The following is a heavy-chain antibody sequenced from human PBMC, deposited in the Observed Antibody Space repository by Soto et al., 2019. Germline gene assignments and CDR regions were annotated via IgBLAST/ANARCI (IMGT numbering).Heavy chain of an antibody. V-gene: IGHV1-3*01. Sequence: ASVKVSFTASGYTFTSYAMHWVRQAPGQRLEWMGWINAGNGNTKYSQKFQGRVTITRDTSASTAYMELSSLRSEDTAVYYCARDNHYYDSSGYYGYYYGMDVWGQGTTVTVSS. CDR2: INAGNGNT. J-gene: IGHJ6*02. CDR1: GYTFTSYA. D-gene: IGHD3-22*01. CDR3: ARDNHYYDSSGYYGYYYGMDV.